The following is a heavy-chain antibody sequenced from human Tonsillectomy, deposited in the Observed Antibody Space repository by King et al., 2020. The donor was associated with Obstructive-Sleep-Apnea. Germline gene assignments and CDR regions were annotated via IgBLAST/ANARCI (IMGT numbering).Heavy chain of an antibody. V-gene: IGHV3-7*03. CDR1: GFTFSTYW. CDR2: IKEDGSEK. J-gene: IGHJ4*02. CDR3: ARGGTRGSVDY. Sequence: VQLVESGGGLVQPGGSLRVSCAASGFTFSTYWMSWVRQAPGKGLEWVANIKEDGSEKYYVDSVKGRFTISRDNDKNSLYLQMNSLRAEDTAVYYCARGGTRGSVDYWGQGTLVTVSS. D-gene: IGHD3-10*01.